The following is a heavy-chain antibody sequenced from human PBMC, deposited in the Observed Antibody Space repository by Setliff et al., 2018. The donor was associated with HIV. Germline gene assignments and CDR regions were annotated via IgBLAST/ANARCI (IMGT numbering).Heavy chain of an antibody. Sequence: KPSETLSLTCTVSGGSISSYYWSWIRQPPGKGLEWIGYIYYSGSTNYNPSLKSRVTISVDTSKNQFSLKLSSVTAADTAVYYCAREGVTMRGNAFDIWGQGTMVTVSS. CDR2: IYYSGST. D-gene: IGHD3-22*01. CDR1: GGSISSYY. V-gene: IGHV4-59*01. J-gene: IGHJ3*02. CDR3: AREGVTMRGNAFDI.